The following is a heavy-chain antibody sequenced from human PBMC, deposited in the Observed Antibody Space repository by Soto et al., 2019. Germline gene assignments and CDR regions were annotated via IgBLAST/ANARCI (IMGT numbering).Heavy chain of an antibody. Sequence: GGSLRLSCAASGFTFSGYGMHWVRQAPGKGLEWVAVISHDGTTQYYADSVKGRFTISRDNPKNTLYLQMNSLRSEDTAVYYCARAPILLYSNYDVFDYWGQGTLVTVSS. CDR1: GFTFSGYG. CDR2: ISHDGTTQ. CDR3: ARAPILLYSNYDVFDY. V-gene: IGHV3-30*03. D-gene: IGHD4-4*01. J-gene: IGHJ4*02.